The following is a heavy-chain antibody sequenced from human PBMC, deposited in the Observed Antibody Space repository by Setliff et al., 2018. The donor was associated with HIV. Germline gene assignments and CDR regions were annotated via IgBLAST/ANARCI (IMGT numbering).Heavy chain of an antibody. Sequence: LRLSCAASGFTFSSYWMHWVRQAPGKGLVWVSHISHDGSSTNYADSVKGRFTISRDNAKNTLYLQMNSLRAEDTAVYYCARDLYYYGSGSSNRYFDLWGRGTLVTVSS. CDR3: ARDLYYYGSGSSNRYFDL. D-gene: IGHD3-10*01. J-gene: IGHJ2*01. CDR1: GFTFSSYW. CDR2: ISHDGSST. V-gene: IGHV3-74*01.